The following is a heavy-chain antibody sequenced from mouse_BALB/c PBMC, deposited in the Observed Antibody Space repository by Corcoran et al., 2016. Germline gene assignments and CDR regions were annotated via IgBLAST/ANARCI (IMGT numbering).Heavy chain of an antibody. V-gene: IGHV14-3*02. CDR3: APIYYDYDGFAY. CDR1: GFNIKDTY. D-gene: IGHD2-4*01. CDR2: IDPANGNT. J-gene: IGHJ3*01. Sequence: EVQLQQSGAELVKPGASVKLSCTASGFNIKDTYMHWVKQSPEQGLEWIGRIDPANGNTKYDPKFQGKATITADTSSNTAYLQLSSLTSEDTAGYYCAPIYYDYDGFAYWGQGTLVTVSA.